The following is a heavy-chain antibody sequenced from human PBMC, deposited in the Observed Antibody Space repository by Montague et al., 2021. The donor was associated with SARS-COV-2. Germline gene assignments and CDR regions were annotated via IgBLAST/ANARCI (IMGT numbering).Heavy chain of an antibody. CDR3: ATRTRYPQNDFGF. J-gene: IGHJ4*02. D-gene: IGHD2-15*01. Sequence: SETLSLTCTVSGDSIRNSDYSWGWVRQPPGKGLEWIGNIYNGGTTFYXXXLKSRVTIFVDTSENQFSLKLSSVTAADTAVYYCATRTRYPQNDFGFWGQGTLVTVSS. CDR2: IYNGGTT. V-gene: IGHV4-39*01. CDR1: GDSIRNSDYS.